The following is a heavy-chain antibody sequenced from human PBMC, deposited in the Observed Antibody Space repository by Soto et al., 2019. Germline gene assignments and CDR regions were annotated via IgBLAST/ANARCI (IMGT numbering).Heavy chain of an antibody. CDR1: GGSISSYY. CDR2: IYHSGGT. J-gene: IGHJ5*02. Sequence: SETLSLTCTVSGGSISSYYWSWIRQPPGKGLEWIGYIYHSGGTNYNPSLKSRVTISVDKSKNQFSLKLSSVTAADTAVYYCASAHPTYYYGSGTSRGNWFDPWGQGTLVTVSS. CDR3: ASAHPTYYYGSGTSRGNWFDP. V-gene: IGHV4-59*12. D-gene: IGHD3-10*01.